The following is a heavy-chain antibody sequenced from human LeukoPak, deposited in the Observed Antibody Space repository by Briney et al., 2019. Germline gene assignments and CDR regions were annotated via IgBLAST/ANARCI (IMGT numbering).Heavy chain of an antibody. CDR1: GFIFSSYS. D-gene: IGHD6-13*01. V-gene: IGHV3-21*01. CDR2: ISSSGNYI. CDR3: AKRVSSSQYNWFDP. Sequence: GGSLRLSCAASGFIFSSYSMNWVRHAPGKGLEWISSISSSGNYIYYADSVKGRFTISRDNAKNSLFLQMNSLRAEDTAVYYCAKRVSSSQYNWFDPWGQGTLVSVSS. J-gene: IGHJ5*02.